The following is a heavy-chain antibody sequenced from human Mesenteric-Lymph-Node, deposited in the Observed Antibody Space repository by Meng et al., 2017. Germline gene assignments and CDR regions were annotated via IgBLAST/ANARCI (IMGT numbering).Heavy chain of an antibody. V-gene: IGHV3-23*01. CDR1: GFTFSSYA. CDR3: AKDTGGWYTPHYYYYGMDV. D-gene: IGHD6-19*01. CDR2: ISGSGGST. J-gene: IGHJ6*02. Sequence: GGSLRLSCAASGFTFSSYAMSWVRQAPGKGLEWVSAISGSGGSTYYADSVKGRFTISRDNSKNTLYLQMNSLRTEDTALYYCAKDTGGWYTPHYYYYGMDVCGQGTTVTVSS.